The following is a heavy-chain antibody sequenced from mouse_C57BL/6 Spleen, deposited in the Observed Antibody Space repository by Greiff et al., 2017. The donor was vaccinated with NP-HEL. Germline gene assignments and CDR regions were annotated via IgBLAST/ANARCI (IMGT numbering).Heavy chain of an antibody. D-gene: IGHD1-1*01. CDR2: IDPSDSYT. V-gene: IGHV1-50*01. CDR3: ARGPTVVAKAMDY. J-gene: IGHJ4*01. CDR1: GYTFTSYW. Sequence: VQLQQSGAELVKPGASVKLSCKASGYTFTSYWMQWVNQRPGQGLEWIGEIDPSDSYTNYNQKFKGKATLTVDTSSSTAYMQLSSLTSEDSAVYYCARGPTVVAKAMDYWGQGTSVTVSS.